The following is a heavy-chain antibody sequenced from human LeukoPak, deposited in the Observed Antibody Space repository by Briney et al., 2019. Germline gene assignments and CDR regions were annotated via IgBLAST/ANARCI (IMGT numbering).Heavy chain of an antibody. Sequence: SETLSLTCAVSGGSFSGYYWSWIRQPPGKGLEWIGEINHSGSTDYNPALKSRVTISVDTSKNQFSLKLSSVTAADTGVYYCARDPVVVPAAKNYYYYYMDVWGKGTTVTVSS. CDR3: ARDPVVVPAAKNYYYYYMDV. CDR2: INHSGST. CDR1: GGSFSGYY. J-gene: IGHJ6*03. D-gene: IGHD2-2*01. V-gene: IGHV4-34*01.